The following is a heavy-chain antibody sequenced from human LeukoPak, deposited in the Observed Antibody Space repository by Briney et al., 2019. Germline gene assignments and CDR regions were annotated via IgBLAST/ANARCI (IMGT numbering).Heavy chain of an antibody. J-gene: IGHJ3*02. CDR3: ARGPHLWDDAFDI. CDR2: INHSGST. D-gene: IGHD3-10*01. Sequence: PSETLSLTCAVYGGSFSGYYWSWIRQPPGKGLEWIGEINHSGSTNYNPSLKSRVTISVDPSKNQFSLKLSSVTAADTAVYYCARGPHLWDDAFDIWGQGTMVTVSS. V-gene: IGHV4-34*01. CDR1: GGSFSGYY.